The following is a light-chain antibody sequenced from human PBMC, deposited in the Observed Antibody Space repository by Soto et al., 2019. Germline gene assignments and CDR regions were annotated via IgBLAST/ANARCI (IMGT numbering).Light chain of an antibody. CDR1: SSDIGTYNY. V-gene: IGLV2-14*03. CDR2: DVT. J-gene: IGLJ7*01. Sequence: QSVLTQPASVSGSPGQSITISCTGTSSDIGTYNYVSWYQQHPGQAPKLMIYDVTNRPSGISNRFSGSKSGNTASLTISGLQAEDEADYYCSSYTSNNNIVFGGGTQLTVL. CDR3: SSYTSNNNIV.